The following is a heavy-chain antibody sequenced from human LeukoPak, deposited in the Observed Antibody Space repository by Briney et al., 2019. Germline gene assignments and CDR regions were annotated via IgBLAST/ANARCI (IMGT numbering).Heavy chain of an antibody. V-gene: IGHV3-20*04. CDR3: TSGYNSVGGYYFDY. CDR2: IKWNGGSI. Sequence: GGSLRLSCAASGFTFSTYGMSWVRQAPGEGLEWVSGIKWNGGSIGYADSVKGRFTISRDNAKNSLYLQMNSLRAEDTALYYCTSGYNSVGGYYFDYWGQGTLVTVSS. CDR1: GFTFSTYG. D-gene: IGHD2-15*01. J-gene: IGHJ4*02.